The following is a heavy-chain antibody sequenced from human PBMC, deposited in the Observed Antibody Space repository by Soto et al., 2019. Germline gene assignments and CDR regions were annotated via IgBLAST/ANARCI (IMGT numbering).Heavy chain of an antibody. D-gene: IGHD1-26*01. V-gene: IGHV1-2*02. CDR2: INPNSGAT. CDR3: ARLGTTETYYDAFDL. Sequence: GASVEVSGKACGYSLFDSVMHWVRQAPGQGLEGMGWINPNSGATNYAQNFQGRVTMTRDTSISTAYMDLSRLRSDDTAIYYCARLGTTETYYDAFDLWGQGTMVTVSS. CDR1: GYSLFDSV. J-gene: IGHJ3*01.